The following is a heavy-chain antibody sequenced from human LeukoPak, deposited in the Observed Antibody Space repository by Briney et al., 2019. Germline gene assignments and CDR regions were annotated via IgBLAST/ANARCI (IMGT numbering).Heavy chain of an antibody. Sequence: SETLSLTCAVYGGSISGYYWSWIRQPPGKGLEWIGYIYYSGNTNYNPSLKSRLIISVEMSKNQFSLKLSSVTAADTAVYYCARLDSSGYAYFDYWGQGTLVTVSS. V-gene: IGHV4-59*08. CDR1: GGSISGYY. CDR3: ARLDSSGYAYFDY. J-gene: IGHJ4*02. CDR2: IYYSGNT. D-gene: IGHD3-22*01.